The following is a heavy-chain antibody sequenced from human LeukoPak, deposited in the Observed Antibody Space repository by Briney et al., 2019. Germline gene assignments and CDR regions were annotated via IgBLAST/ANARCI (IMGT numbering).Heavy chain of an antibody. D-gene: IGHD1-7*01. V-gene: IGHV1-24*01. J-gene: IGHJ4*02. Sequence: ASVKVSCKVSGYTLTELSMHWVRQAPGKGLEWMGGFDPEDGVTIYAQKFQGRVTMTEDTSTDTAYMELSSLRSEDTAVYYCATARRYPELPDYWGQGTLVTVSS. CDR2: FDPEDGVT. CDR3: ATARRYPELPDY. CDR1: GYTLTELS.